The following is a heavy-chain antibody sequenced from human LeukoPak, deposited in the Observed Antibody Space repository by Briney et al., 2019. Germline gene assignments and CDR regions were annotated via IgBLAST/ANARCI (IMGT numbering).Heavy chain of an antibody. V-gene: IGHV3-23*01. D-gene: IGHD3-3*01. J-gene: IGHJ4*02. CDR2: ISGSGGST. CDR3: ATSFSLGFDY. Sequence: PGGSLRLSCAASGFTFSSYAMSWVRQAPGKGLEWVSIISGSGGSTYYADSVKGRFTISRDNSKNTLYLQMNSLRAEDTAVYYCATSFSLGFDYWGQGTLVTVSS. CDR1: GFTFSSYA.